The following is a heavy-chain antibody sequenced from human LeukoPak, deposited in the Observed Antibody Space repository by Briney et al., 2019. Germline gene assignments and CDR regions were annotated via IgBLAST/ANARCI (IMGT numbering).Heavy chain of an antibody. CDR3: ARDSYYYDSSGHDY. D-gene: IGHD3-22*01. V-gene: IGHV3-43*01. CDR2: ISWDGGST. Sequence: PGGSLRLSCAASGFTFDDYTMHWVRQAPGKGLEWVSLISWDGGSTYYADSVKGRFTISRDNAKNSLYLQMNSLRAEDTAVYYCARDSYYYDSSGHDYWGRGTLVTVSS. CDR1: GFTFDDYT. J-gene: IGHJ4*02.